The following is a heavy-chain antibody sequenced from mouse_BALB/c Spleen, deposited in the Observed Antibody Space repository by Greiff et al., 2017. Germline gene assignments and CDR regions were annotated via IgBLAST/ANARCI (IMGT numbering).Heavy chain of an antibody. CDR2: ILPGSGST. D-gene: IGHD2-3*01. J-gene: IGHJ2*01. CDR3: ARRGKSIYDGYYFDY. CDR1: GYTFSSYW. V-gene: IGHV1-9*01. Sequence: VQLVESGAELMKPGASVKISCKATGYTFSSYWIEWVKQRPGHGLEWIGEILPGSGSTNYNEKFKGKATFTADTSSNTAYMQLSSLTSEDSAVYYCARRGKSIYDGYYFDYWGQGTTLTVSS.